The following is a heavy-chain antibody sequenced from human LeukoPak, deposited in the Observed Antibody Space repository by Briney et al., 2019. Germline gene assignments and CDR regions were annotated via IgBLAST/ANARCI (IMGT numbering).Heavy chain of an antibody. CDR1: GGTFSSYA. Sequence: SVTVSCKASGGTFSSYAISWVRQAPGQGLEWMGRIIPILGIANYAQKFQGRVTITADKSTSTAYMELSSLRSEDTAVYYCARGKVVAATTGNWFDPGGQGTLVTVSS. J-gene: IGHJ5*02. CDR2: IIPILGIA. V-gene: IGHV1-69*04. CDR3: ARGKVVAATTGNWFDP. D-gene: IGHD2-15*01.